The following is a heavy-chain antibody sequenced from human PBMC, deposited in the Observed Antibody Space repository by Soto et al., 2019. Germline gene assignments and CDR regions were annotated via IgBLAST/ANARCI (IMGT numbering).Heavy chain of an antibody. CDR1: GYTFTSYG. D-gene: IGHD3-16*02. CDR2: ISAYNGNT. V-gene: IGHV1-18*01. Sequence: QVQLVQSGAEVKKPGASVKVSCKASGYTFTSYGISWVRQAPGQGLEWMGWISAYNGNTNYAQKLQGRVTMTTDTSTSTAYMELRSLRSDDTAVYYXARVEITFGGVIVDAFDIWGQGTMVTVSS. J-gene: IGHJ3*02. CDR3: ARVEITFGGVIVDAFDI.